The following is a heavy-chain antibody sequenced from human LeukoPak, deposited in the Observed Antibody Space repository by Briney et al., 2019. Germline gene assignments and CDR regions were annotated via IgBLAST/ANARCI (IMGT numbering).Heavy chain of an antibody. CDR3: ARRDDSSGHYYGGYDF. J-gene: IGHJ4*02. Sequence: ASVKVSCKASGYTFTSYDINWVRQATGQGLEWMGWMNPNSGNTGYAQKFQGRVTMTRNTSISTAYMELSSLRSEDTAVYYCARRDDSSGHYYGGYDFWGQGTLVTVSS. CDR1: GYTFTSYD. D-gene: IGHD3-22*01. V-gene: IGHV1-8*01. CDR2: MNPNSGNT.